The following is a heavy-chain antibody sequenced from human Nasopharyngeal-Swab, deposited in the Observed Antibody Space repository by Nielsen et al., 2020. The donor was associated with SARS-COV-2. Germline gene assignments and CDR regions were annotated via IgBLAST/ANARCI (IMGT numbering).Heavy chain of an antibody. CDR3: ASYDSSGLYGMDV. CDR2: IYYSGST. Sequence: SETLSLTCTVSGGSISSSSYYWSWIRQPPGKGLEWIGYIYYSGSTNYNPSLKSRVTISVDTSKNQFSLKLSSVTAADTAVYYCASYDSSGLYGMDVWGQGTTVTVSS. CDR1: GGSISSSSYY. D-gene: IGHD3-22*01. V-gene: IGHV4-61*05. J-gene: IGHJ6*02.